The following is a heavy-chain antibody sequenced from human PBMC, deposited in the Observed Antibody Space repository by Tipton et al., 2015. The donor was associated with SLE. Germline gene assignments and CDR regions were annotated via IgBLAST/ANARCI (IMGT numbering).Heavy chain of an antibody. CDR3: VKDTGD. D-gene: IGHD3-10*01. CDR2: ISAGGRDI. Sequence: SLRLSCTASGFTFDDYYMSWIRQTPGKGLEWVSYISAGGRDIFYADSVKGRFTISRDNAKNSLYLQMSSLRAEDTAVYYCVKDTGDWGRGTLVTVSS. V-gene: IGHV3-11*04. J-gene: IGHJ4*02. CDR1: GFTFDDYY.